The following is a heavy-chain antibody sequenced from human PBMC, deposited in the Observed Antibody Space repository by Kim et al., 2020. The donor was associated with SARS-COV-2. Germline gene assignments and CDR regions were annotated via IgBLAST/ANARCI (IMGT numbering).Heavy chain of an antibody. CDR1: GFTFSSYW. V-gene: IGHV3-7*01. J-gene: IGHJ6*02. D-gene: IGHD2-2*02. CDR2: IKQDGSEK. Sequence: GGSLRLSCAASGFTFSSYWMSWVRQAPGKGLEWVANIKQDGSEKYYVDSVKGRFTISRDNAKNSLYLQMNSLRAEDTAVYYCARGGGVVVVPAAIRFYYYYSGMDVWGQGTTVTVSS. CDR3: ARGGGVVVVPAAIRFYYYYSGMDV.